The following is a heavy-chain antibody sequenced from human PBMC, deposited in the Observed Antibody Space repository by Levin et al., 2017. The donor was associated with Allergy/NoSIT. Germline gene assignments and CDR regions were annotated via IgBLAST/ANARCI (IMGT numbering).Heavy chain of an antibody. CDR3: TRVGWLRLGAAAVRWDY. CDR1: GFTFGDYA. V-gene: IGHV3-49*03. J-gene: IGHJ4*02. CDR2: IRSKAYGGTT. D-gene: IGHD5-12*01. Sequence: GGSLRLSCTASGFTFGDYAMSWFRQAPGKGLEWVGFIRSKAYGGTTEYAASVKGRFTISRDDSKSIAYLQMNSLKTEDTAVYYCTRVGWLRLGAAAVRWDYWGQGTLVTVSS.